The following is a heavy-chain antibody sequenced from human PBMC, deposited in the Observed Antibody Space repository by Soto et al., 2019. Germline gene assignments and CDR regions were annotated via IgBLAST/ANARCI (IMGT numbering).Heavy chain of an antibody. CDR1: GYTFTSYY. Sequence: ASVKVSCKASGYTFTSYYMHWVRQSPGQGLEWMGIINPSGGSTSYAQKFQGRVTMTRDTSTSTVYMELSSLRSDDTAVYYCARGPPYYYDSSGYQPPFDYWGQGTLVTVSS. V-gene: IGHV1-46*01. CDR3: ARGPPYYYDSSGYQPPFDY. CDR2: INPSGGST. D-gene: IGHD3-22*01. J-gene: IGHJ4*02.